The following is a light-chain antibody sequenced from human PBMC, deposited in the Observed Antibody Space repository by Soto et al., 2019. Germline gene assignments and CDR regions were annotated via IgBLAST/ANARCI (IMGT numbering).Light chain of an antibody. V-gene: IGKV3-11*01. J-gene: IGKJ2*01. CDR3: QQRSNWPSYT. CDR1: QSVSSY. CDR2: DAS. Sequence: EIVLTQSPATLSLSPGERATLSCRASQSVSSYLAWYQQKPGQAPRLLIYDASNRATGIPARFSGSGSETDFTLTISSLEREDFAVYYCQQRSNWPSYTFGQGTKLEIK.